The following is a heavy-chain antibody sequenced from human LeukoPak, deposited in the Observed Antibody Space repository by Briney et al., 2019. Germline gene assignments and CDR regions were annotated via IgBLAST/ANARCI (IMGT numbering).Heavy chain of an antibody. D-gene: IGHD6-6*01. J-gene: IGHJ5*02. CDR2: INHSGGT. CDR1: GGSFIGYD. Sequence: SETLSLTCAAYGGSFIGYDWTWIRQPPGKGREWIGEINHSGGTNYNPSLKSRVTISVDTSKNQFSLKLSSVTAADTAVYYCASLARGGNWFDPWGQGTLVTVSS. V-gene: IGHV4-34*01. CDR3: ASLARGGNWFDP.